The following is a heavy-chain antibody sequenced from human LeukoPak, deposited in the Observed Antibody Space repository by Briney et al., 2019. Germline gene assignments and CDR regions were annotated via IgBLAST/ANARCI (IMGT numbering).Heavy chain of an antibody. D-gene: IGHD3-16*01. Sequence: SETLSLTCSVSGASISGGTYYGGWIRQPPGKGLEWIGSIYYIGRTSDNPSLNSRVTTSVDTSKYQFSLRLSSVSAARTAVYFSARGGGGGRAFDYSGQ. CDR1: GASISGGTYY. CDR2: IYYIGRT. V-gene: IGHV4-39*01. CDR3: ARGGGGGRAFDY. J-gene: IGHJ4*02.